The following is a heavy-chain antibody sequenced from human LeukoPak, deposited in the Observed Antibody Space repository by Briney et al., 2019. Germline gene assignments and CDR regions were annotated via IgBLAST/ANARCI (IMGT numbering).Heavy chain of an antibody. D-gene: IGHD2-15*01. CDR2: ISIGYNNI. CDR3: ARADIVVVPADPFDL. Sequence: GESLRLSCVASGFAFSSFSMSWVRQAPGKGLEWVASISIGYNNIFYADSVKGRFTISRDNAQNSVYLQMNSLRSEDTAVYYCARADIVVVPADPFDLWGQGTLLTVSS. J-gene: IGHJ4*02. V-gene: IGHV3-21*01. CDR1: GFAFSSFS.